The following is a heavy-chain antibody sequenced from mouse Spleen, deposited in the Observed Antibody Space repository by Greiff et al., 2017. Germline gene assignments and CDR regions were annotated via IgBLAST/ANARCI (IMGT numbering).Heavy chain of an antibody. Sequence: QVQLKQPGAELVRPGTSVKLSCKASGYTFTSYWMHWVKQRPGQGLEWIGVIDPSDSYTNYNQKFKGKATLTVDTSSSTAYMQLSSLTSEDSAVYYCARWNGDYAMDYWGQGTSVTVSS. CDR2: IDPSDSYT. V-gene: IGHV1-59*01. D-gene: IGHD1-1*02. CDR3: ARWNGDYAMDY. J-gene: IGHJ4*01. CDR1: GYTFTSYW.